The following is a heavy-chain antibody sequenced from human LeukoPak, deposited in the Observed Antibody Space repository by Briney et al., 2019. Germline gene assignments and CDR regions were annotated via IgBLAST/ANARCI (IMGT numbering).Heavy chain of an antibody. CDR1: GFTFGDYT. CDR2: ISWDGADT. CDR3: AKDSANTYLPDY. V-gene: IGHV3-43*01. J-gene: IGHJ4*02. D-gene: IGHD2-2*02. Sequence: GGSLRLSCAASGFTFGDYTMHWGRQTPGKGLEWVSLISWDGADTYYADSVKGRFTISRDNSKNSLYLQMNSLRTDDTALYYCAKDSANTYLPDYWGQGTLVTVSS.